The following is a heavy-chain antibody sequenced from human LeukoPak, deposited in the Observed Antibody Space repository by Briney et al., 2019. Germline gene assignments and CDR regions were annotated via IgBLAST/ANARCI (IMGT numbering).Heavy chain of an antibody. CDR1: GYTFAGYF. Sequence: AASVNLSRKASGYTFAGYFIDWVRQAPGQGLEWMGGIIPIFGTANYAQKFQGRVTITADESTSTAYMELSSLRSEDTAVYYCAKWDMVRGLDYWGQGTLVTVSS. D-gene: IGHD3-10*01. V-gene: IGHV1-69*13. CDR2: IIPIFGTA. CDR3: AKWDMVRGLDY. J-gene: IGHJ4*02.